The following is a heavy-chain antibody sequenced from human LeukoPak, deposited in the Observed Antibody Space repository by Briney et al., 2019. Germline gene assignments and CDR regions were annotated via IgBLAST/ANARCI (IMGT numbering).Heavy chain of an antibody. Sequence: GGSLRLSCAASGFTFSSYAMSWVRQAPGKGLEWVSTISGSGVSTYFADSVKGRFTISRDNSKNTLYLQMNSLRPEDTAVYYCAKDFYPLGNYVIYFDYWGQGTLVTVSS. D-gene: IGHD1-7*01. CDR2: ISGSGVST. J-gene: IGHJ4*02. CDR3: AKDFYPLGNYVIYFDY. V-gene: IGHV3-23*01. CDR1: GFTFSSYA.